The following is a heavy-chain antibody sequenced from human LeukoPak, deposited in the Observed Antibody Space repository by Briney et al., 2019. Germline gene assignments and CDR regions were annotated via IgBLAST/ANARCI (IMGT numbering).Heavy chain of an antibody. CDR1: GFTFRSYS. J-gene: IGHJ4*02. Sequence: GGSLRLSCAASGFTFRSYSMNWVRQAPGKGLEWVSSISSSSSYIYYADSVKGRFTISRDNAKNSLYLQMNSLRAEDTAVYYCARDLYSSSSPPLDYWGQGTLVTVSS. V-gene: IGHV3-21*01. CDR2: ISSSSSYI. D-gene: IGHD6-13*01. CDR3: ARDLYSSSSPPLDY.